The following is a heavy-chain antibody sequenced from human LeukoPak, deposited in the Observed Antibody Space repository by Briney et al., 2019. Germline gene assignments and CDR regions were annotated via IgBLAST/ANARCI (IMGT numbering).Heavy chain of an antibody. J-gene: IGHJ4*02. CDR1: GGSFSGYY. CDR3: ARGPQWLRWDYFDY. V-gene: IGHV4-34*01. CDR2: INHSGST. Sequence: PSETLSLTCAVYGGSFSGYYWSWIRQPPGKGLEWLGEINHSGSTNYNPSLKSRVTISVDTSKNQFSLKLSSVTAADTAVYYCARGPQWLRWDYFDYWGQGTLATVSS. D-gene: IGHD5-12*01.